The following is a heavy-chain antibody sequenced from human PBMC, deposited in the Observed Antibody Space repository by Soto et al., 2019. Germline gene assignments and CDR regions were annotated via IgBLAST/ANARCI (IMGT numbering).Heavy chain of an antibody. V-gene: IGHV1-2*02. D-gene: IGHD3-3*01. CDR3: ARDLVSGYDFWSGYSTIDY. CDR1: GYTFTGYY. Sequence: ASVKVSCKASGYTFTGYYMHWVRQAPGQGLEWMGWINPNSGGTNYAQKFQGRVTMTRDTSISTAYMELSRLRSDDTAVYYCARDLVSGYDFWSGYSTIDYWGQGTLVTVSS. J-gene: IGHJ4*02. CDR2: INPNSGGT.